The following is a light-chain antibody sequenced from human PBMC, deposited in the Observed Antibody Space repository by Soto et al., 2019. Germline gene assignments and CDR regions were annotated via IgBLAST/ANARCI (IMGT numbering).Light chain of an antibody. Sequence: EVVMTQSPATLSVSPGEVVTLSCRASQGIGDTLAWYQHKPGQAPRLLIYGESSRATGIPDRLSGSGSGTDFNLTISSLQPEDFAAYYCQKSYRTPRTFGQGTKVDIK. V-gene: IGKV3D-15*01. J-gene: IGKJ1*01. CDR1: QGIGDT. CDR3: QKSYRTPRT. CDR2: GES.